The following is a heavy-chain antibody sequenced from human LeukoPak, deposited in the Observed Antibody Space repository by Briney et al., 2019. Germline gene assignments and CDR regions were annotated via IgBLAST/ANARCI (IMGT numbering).Heavy chain of an antibody. D-gene: IGHD3-16*02. CDR1: GFTFSDYY. V-gene: IGHV3-11*01. J-gene: IGHJ3*02. CDR2: ISSSGSTI. Sequence: GGSLRLSCAASGFTFSDYYMSWIRQAPEKGLEWVSYISSSGSTIYYADSVKGRFTISRDNAKNSLYLQMNSLRAEDTAVYYCARAIYDYVWGSYRLDAFDIWGQGTMVTVSS. CDR3: ARAIYDYVWGSYRLDAFDI.